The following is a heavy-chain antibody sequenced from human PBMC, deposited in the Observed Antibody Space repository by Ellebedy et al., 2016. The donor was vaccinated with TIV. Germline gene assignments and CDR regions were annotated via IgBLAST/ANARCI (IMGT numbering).Heavy chain of an antibody. CDR3: ATRGPSFGELNSVDY. V-gene: IGHV3-23*01. CDR1: GFTFSSYA. J-gene: IGHJ4*02. CDR2: ISGSGGST. D-gene: IGHD3-10*01. Sequence: GGSLRLSXAASGFTFSSYAMSWVRQAPGKGLEWVSAISGSGGSTYYADSVKGRFTISRDNSKNTLYLQMNSLRAEDTAVYYCATRGPSFGELNSVDYWGQGTLVTVSS.